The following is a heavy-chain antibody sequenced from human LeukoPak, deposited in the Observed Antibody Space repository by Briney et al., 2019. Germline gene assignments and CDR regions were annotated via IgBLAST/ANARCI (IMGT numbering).Heavy chain of an antibody. CDR3: AREATGGYYFDY. Sequence: GGSLRLSCAASGFTFSSYAMHWVRQAPGKGLEWVAVISYDGSNKYYADSVKGRFTISRDNSKNTLYLQMNSLRAEDTAVYYCAREATGGYYFDYWGQGTLVTVSS. CDR2: ISYDGSNK. D-gene: IGHD3-16*01. J-gene: IGHJ4*02. V-gene: IGHV3-30*04. CDR1: GFTFSSYA.